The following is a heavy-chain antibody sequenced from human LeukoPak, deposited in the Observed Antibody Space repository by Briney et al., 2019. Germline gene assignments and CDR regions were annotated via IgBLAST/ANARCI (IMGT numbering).Heavy chain of an antibody. V-gene: IGHV3-53*01. CDR1: GFIVSSNY. CDR3: ATSHGAYAKGAFDI. Sequence: PGGSLRLSCAASGFIVSSNYMSWVRQAPGKGLEWVSVIYSGGSTYHADSVKGRFTISRDKSKNTLYLQMNSLRVEDTAVYYCATSHGAYAKGAFDIWGQGTMVTVSS. CDR2: IYSGGST. D-gene: IGHD4-17*01. J-gene: IGHJ3*02.